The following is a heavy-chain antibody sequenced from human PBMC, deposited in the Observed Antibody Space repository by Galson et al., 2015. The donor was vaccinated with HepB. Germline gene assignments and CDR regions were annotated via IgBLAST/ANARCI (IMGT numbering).Heavy chain of an antibody. CDR3: ARRGIEGDISLRGMDV. V-gene: IGHV5-10-1*01. J-gene: IGHJ6*01. Sequence: SGAEVKKPGESLRTSCKGFGYTFTSYWISWVRQMPGKGLEWMGRVDPSDSYTNYSPSFQGHVTISADRSITTAYLQWSSPKASDTAIYYCARRGIEGDISLRGMDVWGQGTTVTVSP. CDR1: GYTFTSYW. CDR2: VDPSDSYT. D-gene: IGHD1-26*01.